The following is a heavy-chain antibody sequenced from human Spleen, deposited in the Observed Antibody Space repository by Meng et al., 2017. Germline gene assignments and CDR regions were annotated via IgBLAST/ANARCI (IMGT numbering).Heavy chain of an antibody. Sequence: GESLKISCAASGFTVSSTYMSWVRQAPGKGLEWVSIIYSGGSTYYADSVKGRFTISRDNSKNTLYLQMNSLTPEDTAVYYCARAVGDTLLYYWGQGTLVTVSS. J-gene: IGHJ4*02. CDR2: IYSGGST. CDR1: GFTVSSTY. CDR3: ARAVGDTLLYY. D-gene: IGHD1-26*01. V-gene: IGHV3-66*02.